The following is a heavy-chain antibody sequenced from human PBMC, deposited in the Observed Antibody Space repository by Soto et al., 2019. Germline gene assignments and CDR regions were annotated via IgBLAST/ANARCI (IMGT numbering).Heavy chain of an antibody. CDR2: ISSNGGST. V-gene: IGHV3-64*01. CDR3: ARDLFIGDPDYYYCYGMDV. J-gene: IGHJ6*02. Sequence: GGSLRLSCAASGFTFSSYAMHWVRQAPGKGLEYVSAISSNGGSTYYANSVKGRFTISRDNSKNTLYLQMGSLRAEDMAVYYCARDLFIGDPDYYYCYGMDVWGQGTTVTVSS. CDR1: GFTFSSYA. D-gene: IGHD3-10*01.